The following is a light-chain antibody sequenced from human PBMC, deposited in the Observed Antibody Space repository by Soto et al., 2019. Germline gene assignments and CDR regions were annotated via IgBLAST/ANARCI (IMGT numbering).Light chain of an antibody. V-gene: IGKV3-15*01. CDR2: GAS. CDR3: QQYNSWPRT. J-gene: IGKJ1*01. CDR1: QSVNSN. Sequence: EIVMTQSPATLSVSPGERATLSCRASQSVNSNLAWYQQKPGQAPRLLIYGASSRATGIPARFSGNGSGTEFTLTITSLQSEDFAVYYCQQYNSWPRTFGQGTKVEIK.